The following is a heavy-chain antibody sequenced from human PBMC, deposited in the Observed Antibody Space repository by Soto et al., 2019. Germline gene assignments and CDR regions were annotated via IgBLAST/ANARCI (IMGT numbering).Heavy chain of an antibody. V-gene: IGHV3-30*18. CDR3: AKDRSSSSWYLDY. CDR2: ISYDGSNK. J-gene: IGHJ4*02. D-gene: IGHD6-13*01. Sequence: GGSLRLSCAASGFTFSSYGMHWVRQAPGKGLEWVAVISYDGSNKYYADSVKGRFTISRDNSKNTLYLQMNSLRAEDTAVYYCAKDRSSSSWYLDYWGQGTLVTVSS. CDR1: GFTFSSYG.